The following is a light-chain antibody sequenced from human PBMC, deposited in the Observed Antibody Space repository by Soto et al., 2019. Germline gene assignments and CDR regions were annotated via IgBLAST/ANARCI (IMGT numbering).Light chain of an antibody. Sequence: DVVMTQSPLSLSVIPGQPASISCRSSQSPVTSDGNTYLNWFHQRPGQSPRRLIYKISNRDSGVPDGFIGSGSGTEFTLKISRVEAEDVGIYYCMQGTSWPYTFGQGTKLEI. V-gene: IGKV2-30*01. CDR2: KIS. CDR1: QSPVTSDGNTY. J-gene: IGKJ2*01. CDR3: MQGTSWPYT.